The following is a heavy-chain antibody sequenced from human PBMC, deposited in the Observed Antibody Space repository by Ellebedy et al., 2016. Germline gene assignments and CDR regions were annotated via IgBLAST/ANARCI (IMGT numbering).Heavy chain of an antibody. CDR2: ITSTSSHT. J-gene: IGHJ4*02. CDR3: VRSGESSYYFDY. V-gene: IGHV3-21*01. D-gene: IGHD3-10*01. CDR1: GFAFNIHA. Sequence: GESLKISXAASGFAFNIHAMNWIRQAPGKGLEWVSSITSTSSHTCYAASVKGRFTISRDNAKDSLYLQMNSLRPEDTAVFYCVRSGESSYYFDYWGQGILVTVSP.